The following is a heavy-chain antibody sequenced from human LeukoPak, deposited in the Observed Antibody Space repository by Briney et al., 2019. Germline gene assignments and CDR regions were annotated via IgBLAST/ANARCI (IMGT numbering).Heavy chain of an antibody. D-gene: IGHD4-17*01. CDR3: ARGDFNDYGDYVDAFEI. CDR1: GFTFSSYG. V-gene: IGHV3-7*01. CDR2: IKPDGSEK. J-gene: IGHJ3*02. Sequence: GGSLRLSCAASGFTFSSYGMSWVRQAPGKGLEWVANIKPDGSEKYCVDSVKGRFTISRDNAKKSLYLQMNSLRAEDTAVYYCARGDFNDYGDYVDAFEIWGQGTMVTVSA.